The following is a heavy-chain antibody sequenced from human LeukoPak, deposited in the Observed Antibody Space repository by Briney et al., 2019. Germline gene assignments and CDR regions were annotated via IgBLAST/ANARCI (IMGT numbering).Heavy chain of an antibody. CDR3: AKPEVRYFDWLLYFDR. CDR1: GFTFSTYA. CDR2: ISGSGGNT. V-gene: IGHV3-23*01. J-gene: IGHJ4*02. Sequence: GGSLRLSCAASGFTFSTYAMTWVRQAPGKGLEWVSSISGSGGNTYYADSVKGRFTISRDNSKNTLYLQMNSLRAEDTAVYYCAKPEVRYFDWLLYFDRWGQGTLVTVSS. D-gene: IGHD3-9*01.